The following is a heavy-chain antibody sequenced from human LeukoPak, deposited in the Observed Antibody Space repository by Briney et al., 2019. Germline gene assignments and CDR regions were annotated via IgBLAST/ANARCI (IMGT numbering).Heavy chain of an antibody. J-gene: IGHJ6*02. D-gene: IGHD6-19*01. CDR1: GFTFSSYE. Sequence: GGSLRLSCAASGFTFSSYEMNWVRQAPGKGLEWVSYISSSGSTIYYADSVKGRFTISRDNAKNSLYLQMNSLRAEDTAVYYCARVVAGIDGGMDVWGQGTTVTVSS. V-gene: IGHV3-48*03. CDR2: ISSSGSTI. CDR3: ARVVAGIDGGMDV.